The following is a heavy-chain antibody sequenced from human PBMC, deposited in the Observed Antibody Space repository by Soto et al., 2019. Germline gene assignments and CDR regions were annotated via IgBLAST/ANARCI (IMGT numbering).Heavy chain of an antibody. CDR3: ARARPAGGAFDI. J-gene: IGHJ3*02. CDR2: IWYDGSNK. Sequence: QVQLVESGGGVVQPGRSLRLSCAASGFTFSSYGMHWVRQAPGKGLEWVAVIWYDGSNKYYADSVKGRFTISRDNSKNTLYLQMNSLRAEDTAVYYCARARPAGGAFDIWGQGTMVTVSS. CDR1: GFTFSSYG. D-gene: IGHD2-2*01. V-gene: IGHV3-33*01.